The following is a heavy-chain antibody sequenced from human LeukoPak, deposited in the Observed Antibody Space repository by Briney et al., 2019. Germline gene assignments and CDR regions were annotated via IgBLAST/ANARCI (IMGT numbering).Heavy chain of an antibody. CDR3: ARVPLAYYGSGHSRGFDY. CDR1: GGSFSGYY. J-gene: IGHJ4*02. CDR2: INHSGST. Sequence: SETLSLTCAVYGGSFSGYYWSWIRQPPGKGLESIGEINHSGSTNYNPSLKSRVTISVDTSKNQFSLKLSSVTAADTAVYYCARVPLAYYGSGHSRGFDYWGQGTLVTVSS. D-gene: IGHD3-10*01. V-gene: IGHV4-34*01.